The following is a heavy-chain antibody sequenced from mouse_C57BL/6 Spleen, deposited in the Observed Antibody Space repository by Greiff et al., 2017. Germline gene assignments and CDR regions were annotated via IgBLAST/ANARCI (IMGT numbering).Heavy chain of an antibody. J-gene: IGHJ2*01. CDR3: TNYGNIDY. Sequence: PVQQSGAELVRPGASVTLSCKASGYTFTDYEMHWVKQTPVHGLEWIGAIDPETGGTAYNQKFKGKAILTADKSSSTAYMELRSLTSEDSAVYYCTNYGNIDYWGQGTTLTVSS. CDR2: IDPETGGT. V-gene: IGHV1-15*01. CDR1: GYTFTDYE. D-gene: IGHD2-1*01.